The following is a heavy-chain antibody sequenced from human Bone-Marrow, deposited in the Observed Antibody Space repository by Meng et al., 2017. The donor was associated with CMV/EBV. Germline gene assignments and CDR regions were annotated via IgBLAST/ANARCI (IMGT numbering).Heavy chain of an antibody. D-gene: IGHD3-16*01. CDR3: ARVGGSDPLDY. J-gene: IGHJ4*02. V-gene: IGHV4-34*01. CDR1: GGSFSGYY. Sequence: SETLSLTCAVYGGSFSGYYWSWIRQPPGKGLEWIGEINHSGSTNYNPSLKSRVTISVDTSKNQFSLKLSSVTAADTAVYYCARVGGSDPLDYWGQGLLVTVSS. CDR2: INHSGST.